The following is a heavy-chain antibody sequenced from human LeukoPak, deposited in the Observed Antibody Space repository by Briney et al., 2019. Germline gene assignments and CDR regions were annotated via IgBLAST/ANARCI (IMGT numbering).Heavy chain of an antibody. CDR1: GGTFSSYA. J-gene: IGHJ4*02. CDR3: ARGSIESGSYYYYFDY. CDR2: IIPIFGTA. Sequence: SVKVSCKASGGTFSSYAISWVRQAPGQGLEWMGGIIPIFGTANYAQKFQGRVTITTDESTSTAYMELSSVTAADTAVYYCARGSIESGSYYYYFDYWGQGTLVTVSS. V-gene: IGHV1-69*05. D-gene: IGHD1-26*01.